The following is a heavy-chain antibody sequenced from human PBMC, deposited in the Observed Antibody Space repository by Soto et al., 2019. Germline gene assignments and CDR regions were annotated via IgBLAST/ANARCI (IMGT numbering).Heavy chain of an antibody. CDR2: IYYSGST. J-gene: IGHJ6*02. Sequence: SETLSLTCTVSGGSISSGGYYWSWIRQHPGKGLEWIGYIYYSGSTYYNPSLKSRVTISVDTSKNQFPLKLSSVTAADTAVYYCARDRRYYGSGPLYYYYGMDVWGQGTSVTVSS. CDR1: GGSISSGGYY. V-gene: IGHV4-31*03. CDR3: ARDRRYYGSGPLYYYYGMDV. D-gene: IGHD3-10*01.